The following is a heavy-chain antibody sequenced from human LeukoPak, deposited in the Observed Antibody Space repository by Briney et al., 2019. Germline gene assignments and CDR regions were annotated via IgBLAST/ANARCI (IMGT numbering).Heavy chain of an antibody. V-gene: IGHV4-39*07. J-gene: IGHJ3*02. CDR2: IYYSGST. D-gene: IGHD4-17*01. CDR1: GGSITGSSYY. CDR3: ATYSTVTSAFDI. Sequence: PSETLSLTCTVSGGSITGSSYYWGWIRQPPGQGLEWIGSIYYSGSTYYNPSLKSRVTISVDTSRNQFSLRLSSVTAADTAVYYCATYSTVTSAFDIWDQGTMVTVSS.